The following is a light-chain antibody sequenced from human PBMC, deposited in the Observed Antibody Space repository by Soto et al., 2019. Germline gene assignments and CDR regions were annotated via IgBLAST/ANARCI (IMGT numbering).Light chain of an antibody. CDR2: AAS. CDR1: QSISSY. J-gene: IGKJ1*01. Sequence: IHMTHAPSSLSASVLYRVTITCLASQSISSYLNWYQQKPGKAPKLLIYAASSLQSGVPSRFSGSGSGTDFTLTISSLQPEDFATYYCQQSYSTLWTFGQGTKVDIK. CDR3: QQSYSTLWT. V-gene: IGKV1-39*01.